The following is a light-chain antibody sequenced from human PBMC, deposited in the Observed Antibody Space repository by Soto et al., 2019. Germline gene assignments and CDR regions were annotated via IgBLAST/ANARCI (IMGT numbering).Light chain of an antibody. Sequence: DIQMTQSPSSLSASVGDRVTITCRASQGISNYLAWYQQKPGKVPKLLIYAASTLQSGVPSRFSGSRSGTEFTLTISSLQPEDVATYYCQNYNSAPQTFGQGTKVEIK. V-gene: IGKV1-27*01. CDR1: QGISNY. CDR3: QNYNSAPQT. J-gene: IGKJ1*01. CDR2: AAS.